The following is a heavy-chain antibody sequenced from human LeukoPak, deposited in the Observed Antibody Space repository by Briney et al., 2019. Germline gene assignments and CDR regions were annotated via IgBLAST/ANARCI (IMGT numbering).Heavy chain of an antibody. Sequence: ASVKVSCKASGYIFRNYAIIWVRQAPGQGPEWVGWINPFNADAKYAQKFQGRVTMTTDTSTSTAYLELRSLRYDDAAVYYCARGEKSYAYWGQGTLVTVSS. CDR2: INPFNADA. J-gene: IGHJ4*02. D-gene: IGHD2-2*01. V-gene: IGHV1-18*01. CDR1: GYIFRNYA. CDR3: ARGEKSYAY.